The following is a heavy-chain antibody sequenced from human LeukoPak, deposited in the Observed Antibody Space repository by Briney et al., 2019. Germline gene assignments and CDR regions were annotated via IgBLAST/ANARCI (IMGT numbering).Heavy chain of an antibody. Sequence: GGSLRLSCAASGFTFSKYAMTWVRQAPGKGLEWVSYISSSGSTIYYADSVKGRFTISRDNAKNSLYLQMNSLRAEDTAVYYCARGGVYSTSAVDYWGQGTLVTVSS. J-gene: IGHJ4*02. CDR2: ISSSGSTI. CDR3: ARGGVYSTSAVDY. CDR1: GFTFSKYA. V-gene: IGHV3-48*03. D-gene: IGHD6-6*01.